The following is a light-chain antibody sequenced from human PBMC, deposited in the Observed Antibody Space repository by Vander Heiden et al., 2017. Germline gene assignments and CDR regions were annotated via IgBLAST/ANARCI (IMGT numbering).Light chain of an antibody. V-gene: IGLV3-21*02. Sequence: SYVLTQPPSVSVAPGQTARITCGGNNIGSKSVHWYQQKPGQAPFLVIYDDRDRPSGIPERFSGSNSGNTATLTISRVEAGEEADYYCQVWDRSNDHVLFGGGTKLTVL. CDR3: QVWDRSNDHVL. J-gene: IGLJ2*01. CDR2: DDR. CDR1: NIGSKS.